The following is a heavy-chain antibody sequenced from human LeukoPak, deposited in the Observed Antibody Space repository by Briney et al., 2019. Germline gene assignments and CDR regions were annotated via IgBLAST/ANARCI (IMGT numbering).Heavy chain of an antibody. Sequence: LETLSLTCTVSGGSISSYYWSWVRQPPGKGLEWIGYFYYSESTDYNPSLKSRVTISVDTSKNQLSLKLSFVTAADTAVYYCARHNDYGRAFDIWGQGTMVTVSS. D-gene: IGHD4-17*01. J-gene: IGHJ3*02. CDR3: ARHNDYGRAFDI. V-gene: IGHV4-59*08. CDR1: GGSISSYY. CDR2: FYYSEST.